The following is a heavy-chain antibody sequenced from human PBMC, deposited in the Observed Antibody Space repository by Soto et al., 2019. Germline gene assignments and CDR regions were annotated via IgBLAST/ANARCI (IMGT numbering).Heavy chain of an antibody. CDR3: AREDSYGWSGESLDV. CDR1: GDSLRGQS. J-gene: IGHJ6*02. Sequence: QVQLQQWGAGLLKASETLSLTCAVVGDSLRGQSWNWIRQSPGKGLEWIGEIDQSGGTTYNPSLKSRAIISDDTSKNQFSLTLTYVTAADTAVYYCAREDSYGWSGESLDVWGQGTTVTVSS. V-gene: IGHV4-34*01. D-gene: IGHD6-19*01. CDR2: IDQSGGT.